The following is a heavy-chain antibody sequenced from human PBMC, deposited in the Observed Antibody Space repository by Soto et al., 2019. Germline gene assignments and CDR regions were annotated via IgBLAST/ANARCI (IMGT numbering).Heavy chain of an antibody. CDR2: ISSSSSYI. Sequence: GGSLRLSCAASGFTFSSYSMNWVRQAPGKGLEWVSSISSSSSYIYYADPVKGRFTISRDNAKNSLYLQMNSLRAEDTAVYYCARDAWPYYDILTGLGWFDPWGQGTLVTVSS. D-gene: IGHD3-9*01. J-gene: IGHJ5*02. CDR1: GFTFSSYS. V-gene: IGHV3-21*01. CDR3: ARDAWPYYDILTGLGWFDP.